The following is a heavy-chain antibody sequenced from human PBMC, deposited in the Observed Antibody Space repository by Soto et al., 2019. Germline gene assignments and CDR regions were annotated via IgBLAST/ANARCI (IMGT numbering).Heavy chain of an antibody. CDR2: IIPIFGTA. V-gene: IGHV1-69*01. D-gene: IGHD3-16*01. J-gene: IGHJ6*02. CDR3: ASRSVWGGLYYYYGMDV. Sequence: QVQLVQSAAEVKKPESSVKVSCKASGGTFSSYAISWVRQAPGQGLEWMGGIIPIFGTANYAQKFQGRVTITADESTSTAYMELSSLRSEDTAVYYCASRSVWGGLYYYYGMDVWSQGTTVTVSS. CDR1: GGTFSSYA.